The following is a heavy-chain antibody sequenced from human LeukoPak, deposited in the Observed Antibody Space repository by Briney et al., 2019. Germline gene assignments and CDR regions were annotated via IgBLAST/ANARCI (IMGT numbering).Heavy chain of an antibody. Sequence: ASVKVSCKASGYTFTSYYMHWVRQAPGQGLEWMGIINPSGGSTSYAQKFQGRVTMTRDMSTSTVYMELSSLRSEDTAVYYCARAEAAGILGDYWGQGTLVTVSS. CDR1: GYTFTSYY. V-gene: IGHV1-46*01. CDR3: ARAEAAGILGDY. J-gene: IGHJ4*02. CDR2: INPSGGST. D-gene: IGHD6-13*01.